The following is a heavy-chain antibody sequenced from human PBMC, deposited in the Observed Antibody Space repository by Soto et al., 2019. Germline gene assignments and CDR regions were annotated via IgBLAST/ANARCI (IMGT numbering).Heavy chain of an antibody. CDR3: ARPYCSSTSCSNWFDP. CDR2: INPNSGGT. D-gene: IGHD2-2*01. Sequence: XSVKVSCXSSVSTFTGYYMHLVRQAPGQGLEWMGWINPNSGGTNYAQKFQGRVTMTRDTSISTAYMELSRLRSDDTAVYYCARPYCSSTSCSNWFDPWGQGTLVTVS. V-gene: IGHV1-2*02. CDR1: VSTFTGYY. J-gene: IGHJ5*02.